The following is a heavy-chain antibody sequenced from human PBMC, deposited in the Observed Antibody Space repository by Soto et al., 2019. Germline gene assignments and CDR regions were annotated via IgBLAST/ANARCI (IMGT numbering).Heavy chain of an antibody. V-gene: IGHV4-59*08. CDR3: ASLWGWSVDY. Sequence: QVQLQESGPGLVKPSETLSLTCTVSGGSISSYYWSWIRQPPGKGLEWIGYIYYSGSTNYNPSLKSRLTISVDTSNNQFSLKLSSVTAADTAVYYCASLWGWSVDYWGQGTLVTVSS. CDR1: GGSISSYY. D-gene: IGHD3-16*01. CDR2: IYYSGST. J-gene: IGHJ4*02.